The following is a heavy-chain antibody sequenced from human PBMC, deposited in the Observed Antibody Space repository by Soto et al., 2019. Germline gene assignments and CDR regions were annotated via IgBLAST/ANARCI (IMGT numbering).Heavy chain of an antibody. Sequence: GGSLRLSCAASGFTFSSYWMHWVRQAPGKGLVWVSRINSDGSSTSYADSVKGRFTISRDNAKNTMYLQMNSLRAEDTAVYYGARENSAPYYYYYGMDVWGQGTTVTVSS. D-gene: IGHD5-18*01. CDR1: GFTFSSYW. CDR3: ARENSAPYYYYYGMDV. J-gene: IGHJ6*02. CDR2: INSDGSST. V-gene: IGHV3-74*01.